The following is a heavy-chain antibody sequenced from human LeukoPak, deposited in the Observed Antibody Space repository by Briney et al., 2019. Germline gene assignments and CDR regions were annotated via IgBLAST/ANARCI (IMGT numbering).Heavy chain of an antibody. D-gene: IGHD2-21*01. J-gene: IGHJ4*02. CDR1: AYTFTTYV. CDR2: MHPSSGNS. V-gene: IGHV1-8*01. CDR3: ARVAGNCGGDCYRLVY. Sequence: GASVTVSCTASAYTFTTYVIDWVRQATGHGLEWMAWMHPSSGNSGYAQKFQGRVTMTRNTSISTAYKELSSLRSEDTAVYYCARVAGNCGGDCYRLVYWGQGTLVTVAS.